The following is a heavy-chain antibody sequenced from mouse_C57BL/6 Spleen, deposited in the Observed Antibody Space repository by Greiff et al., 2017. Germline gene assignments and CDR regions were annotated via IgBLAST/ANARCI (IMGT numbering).Heavy chain of an antibody. CDR3: ARAYGSSYGHFDV. J-gene: IGHJ1*03. D-gene: IGHD1-1*01. CDR1: GYTFTSYW. Sequence: QVQLQQPGAELVRPGTSVKLSCKASGYTFTSYWMHWVKQRPGQGLEWIGVIDPSDSYTNYNQKFKGKATLTVDTSSSTAYMQLSSLTSEYSAVYYCARAYGSSYGHFDVWGTGTTVTVSS. V-gene: IGHV1-59*01. CDR2: IDPSDSYT.